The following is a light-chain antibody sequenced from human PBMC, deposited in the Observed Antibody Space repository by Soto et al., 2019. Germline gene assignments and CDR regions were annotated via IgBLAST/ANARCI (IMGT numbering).Light chain of an antibody. CDR3: QQYDNSVWT. J-gene: IGKJ1*01. Sequence: EIVLTQSPATLSLSPGERATLSCRASQSVSSYLAWYQQKPGQAPRLLIYGASSRATGIPDRFSGSGSGTDFTLTISRLEPEDLAVYYCQQYDNSVWTFGQGTKVDIK. CDR1: QSVSSY. CDR2: GAS. V-gene: IGKV3-20*01.